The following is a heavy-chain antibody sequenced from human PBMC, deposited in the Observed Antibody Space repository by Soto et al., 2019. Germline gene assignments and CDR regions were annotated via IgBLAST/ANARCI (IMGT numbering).Heavy chain of an antibody. CDR3: VHRTTVTSDDY. J-gene: IGHJ4*02. CDR2: INSDESST. CDR1: GFTFSSYW. D-gene: IGHD4-17*01. V-gene: IGHV3-74*01. Sequence: GGSLRLSCAASGFTFSSYWMHWVRQAPGKGLVWVSRINSDESSTNYADSVKGRFTITKDTSKNQVVLTMTNLDPVDTATYYCVHRTTVTSDDYWGRGTLVTVSS.